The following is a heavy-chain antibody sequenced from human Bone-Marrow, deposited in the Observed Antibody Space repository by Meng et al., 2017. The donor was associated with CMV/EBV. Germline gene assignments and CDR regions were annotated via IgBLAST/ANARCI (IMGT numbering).Heavy chain of an antibody. CDR2: ISGNAYNI. Sequence: ASGFTFSSYAMTWVRQSPGKGLEWVSTISGNAYNINYADSVEGRFTISRDNSKSTLFLQMNSLGAEDTAMYYCTKGMAAGPLYYFDYWGRGTLVTVSS. CDR3: TKGMAAGPLYYFDY. J-gene: IGHJ4*02. V-gene: IGHV3-23*01. D-gene: IGHD3-16*01. CDR1: GFTFSSYA.